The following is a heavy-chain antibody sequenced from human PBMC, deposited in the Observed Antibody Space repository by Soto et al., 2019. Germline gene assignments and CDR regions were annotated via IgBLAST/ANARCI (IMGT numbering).Heavy chain of an antibody. CDR2: ISGNGAST. V-gene: IGHV3-23*01. CDR3: ATTGTIWYTD. CDR1: GLTFSSYA. D-gene: IGHD2-2*02. J-gene: IGHJ4*02. Sequence: GGSLRLSCAASGLTFSSYAMTWVRQAPGKGLQWVSTISGNGASTYYADSVKGRFTVSRDNSRNTLYLQLNSLRTEDTALYYCATTGTIWYTDWGQGTLVTVSS.